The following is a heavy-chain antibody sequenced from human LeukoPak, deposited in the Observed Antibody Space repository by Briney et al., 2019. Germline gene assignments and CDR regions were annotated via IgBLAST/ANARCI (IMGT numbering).Heavy chain of an antibody. D-gene: IGHD3-9*01. J-gene: IGHJ5*02. CDR2: ISSTHDFI. Sequence: GGSLRLSCEASGFTFSRYTMNWVRQAPGKGLEWVSSISSTHDFIYYSDSVKGRFTISRDNAKNSLYLQMNSLRAEDTAVYYCARDNYDILLKSWGQGTLVTVSS. CDR1: GFTFSRYT. V-gene: IGHV3-21*01. CDR3: ARDNYDILLKS.